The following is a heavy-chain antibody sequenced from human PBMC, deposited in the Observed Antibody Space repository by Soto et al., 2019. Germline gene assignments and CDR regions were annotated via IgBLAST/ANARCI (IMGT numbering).Heavy chain of an antibody. V-gene: IGHV3-23*01. CDR3: AKDQAEGGYTYGFFYYYGLDV. Sequence: PVGSLRLSCAASGFTFSNYAINWVRQAPGRGLEWVSATSTSGGYTYYADSVKGRFTVSRDNSKNTLYLQMNSLRAEDTAVYYCAKDQAEGGYTYGFFYYYGLDVWGQGTTVTVSS. CDR2: TSTSGGYT. D-gene: IGHD5-18*01. J-gene: IGHJ6*02. CDR1: GFTFSNYA.